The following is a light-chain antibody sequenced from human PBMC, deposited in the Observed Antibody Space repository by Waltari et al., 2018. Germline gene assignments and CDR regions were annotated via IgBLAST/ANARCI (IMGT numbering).Light chain of an antibody. CDR1: SSDVGAYNH. Sequence: QSALTQPASVSGSPGQSVTISCTGTSSDVGAYNHVSWYQQHPGKAPKLIIYDVTNRPSGVSDRFSGSKSGNTASLTISGLQAEDEADCYCSSYTSSTTLRVFGGGTKLTVL. V-gene: IGLV2-14*03. J-gene: IGLJ3*02. CDR2: DVT. CDR3: SSYTSSTTLRV.